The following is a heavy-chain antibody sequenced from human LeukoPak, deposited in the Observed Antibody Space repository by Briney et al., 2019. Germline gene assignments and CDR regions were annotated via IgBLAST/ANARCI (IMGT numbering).Heavy chain of an antibody. CDR2: IIPILGIA. CDR1: GGTFSSYA. J-gene: IGHJ5*02. CDR3: ARVGPYNWFDP. V-gene: IGHV1-69*04. Sequence: SVKVSCRASGGTFSSYAISWVRQAPGQGLEWMGRIIPILGIANYAQKFQGRVTITADKSTSTAYMELSSLRSEDTAVYYCARVGPYNWFDPWGQGTLVTVSS.